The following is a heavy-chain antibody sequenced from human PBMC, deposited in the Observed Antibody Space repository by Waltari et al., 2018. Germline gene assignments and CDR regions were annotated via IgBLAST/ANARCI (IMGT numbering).Heavy chain of an antibody. J-gene: IGHJ2*01. V-gene: IGHV4-59*01. D-gene: IGHD2-8*02. CDR3: ARWSTVVSFWYFDI. Sequence: QVQLQESGPGLVRPSETLSLTCTVSRGSISPYYWSWIRQYPGKGLEWIGYIHHTGTVNYNPSLKIRATITLETTHNQFSLRLNSLTDADTAIYYCARWSTVVSFWYFDIWGRGTRVSVSS. CDR1: RGSISPYY. CDR2: IHHTGTV.